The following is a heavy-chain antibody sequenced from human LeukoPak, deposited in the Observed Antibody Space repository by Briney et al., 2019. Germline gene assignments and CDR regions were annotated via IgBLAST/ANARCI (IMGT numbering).Heavy chain of an antibody. J-gene: IGHJ6*02. Sequence: PGASLQISCKGSGYIFTSYWIGWVRPLPGKGLGGMGIIYPGDSDARYSPSFQGQVPISADKSISTAYLQWSSLKASDTAMYYCARRGGSYVRYYYGMDVWGQGTTVTVSS. V-gene: IGHV5-51*01. D-gene: IGHD1-26*01. CDR3: ARRGGSYVRYYYGMDV. CDR1: GYIFTSYW. CDR2: IYPGDSDA.